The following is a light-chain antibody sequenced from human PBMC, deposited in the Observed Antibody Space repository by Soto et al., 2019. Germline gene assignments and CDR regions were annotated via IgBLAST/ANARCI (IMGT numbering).Light chain of an antibody. CDR2: WAS. CDR1: QSVSTY. J-gene: IGKJ1*01. Sequence: EVVLTQSPATLSLSPGERATLSCRASQSVSTYLAWYQLKPGQPPRLLLYWASTRGSGVPDRFSGSGSGTHFSLTISSLQAEDVALYYCQQYYDTPRTFGQGTNVEIK. V-gene: IGKV3-15*01. CDR3: QQYYDTPRT.